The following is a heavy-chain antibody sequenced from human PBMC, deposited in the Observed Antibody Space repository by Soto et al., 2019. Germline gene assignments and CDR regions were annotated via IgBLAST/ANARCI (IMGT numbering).Heavy chain of an antibody. CDR1: GYTFTSYD. J-gene: IGHJ6*03. CDR3: ARVVEAAAGDYYYYYMDV. V-gene: IGHV1-8*01. Sequence: ASVKVSCKASGYTFTSYDINWVRQATGQGLEWMGWMNPNSGNTGYAQKFQGRVTVTRNTSISTAYMELSSLRSEDTAVYYCARVVEAAAGDYYYYYMDVWGKGTTVTVSS. CDR2: MNPNSGNT. D-gene: IGHD6-13*01.